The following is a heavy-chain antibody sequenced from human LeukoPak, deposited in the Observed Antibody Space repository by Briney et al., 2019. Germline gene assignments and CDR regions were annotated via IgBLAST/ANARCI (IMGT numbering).Heavy chain of an antibody. Sequence: PGGSLRLSCTTSGLTFGDYVMSWFRQAPGKGLGWVGFIRSKAYGGTTEYAASVKGRFTISRDDSKSIAYLQMNSLKTEDTAVYYCTTYYYDSSGYYPIWFDPWGQGTLVTVSS. CDR1: GLTFGDYV. CDR2: IRSKAYGGTT. V-gene: IGHV3-49*03. J-gene: IGHJ5*02. CDR3: TTYYYDSSGYYPIWFDP. D-gene: IGHD3-22*01.